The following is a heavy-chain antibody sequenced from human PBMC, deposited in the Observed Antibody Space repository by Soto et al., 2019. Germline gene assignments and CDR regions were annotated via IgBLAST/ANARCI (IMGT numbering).Heavy chain of an antibody. CDR1: GGSISSYY. CDR2: IYYSGST. CDR3: ARHSVRYCSGGSCYGSYQGFDP. Sequence: ASETLAITCTVSGGSISSYYWSWIRQPPGKGLEWIGYIYYSGSTNYNPSLKSRVTISVDTSKNQFSLKLSSVTAADTAVYYCARHSVRYCSGGSCYGSYQGFDPWAQGTLVNVSS. D-gene: IGHD2-15*01. J-gene: IGHJ5*02. V-gene: IGHV4-59*08.